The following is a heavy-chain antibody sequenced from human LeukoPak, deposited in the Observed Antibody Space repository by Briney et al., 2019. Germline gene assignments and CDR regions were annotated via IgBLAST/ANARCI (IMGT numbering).Heavy chain of an antibody. Sequence: SETLFLTCAVYGGSFSGYYWSWIRQPPGKGLEWIGEINHSGSTNYNPSLKSRVTISVDTSKNQFSLKLSSVTAADTAVYYCARGKAARPPCYFYGMDVWGQGTTVTVSS. J-gene: IGHJ6*02. CDR1: GGSFSGYY. D-gene: IGHD6-6*01. CDR3: ARGKAARPPCYFYGMDV. V-gene: IGHV4-34*01. CDR2: INHSGST.